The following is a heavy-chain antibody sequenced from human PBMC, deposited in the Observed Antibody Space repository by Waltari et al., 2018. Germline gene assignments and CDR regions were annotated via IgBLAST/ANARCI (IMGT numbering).Heavy chain of an antibody. CDR2: IYHSGST. V-gene: IGHV4-38-2*02. CDR3: ARDARGWVTTWGTWFDP. J-gene: IGHJ5*02. Sequence: QVQLQESGPGLVKPSETLSLTCAVSGYSISSGYYWGWIRQPPGKGLEWIGSIYHSGSTYYNPSLKSRVTISVDTSKNQFSLKLSSVTAADTAVYYCARDARGWVTTWGTWFDPWGQGTLVTVSS. CDR1: GYSISSGYY. D-gene: IGHD4-4*01.